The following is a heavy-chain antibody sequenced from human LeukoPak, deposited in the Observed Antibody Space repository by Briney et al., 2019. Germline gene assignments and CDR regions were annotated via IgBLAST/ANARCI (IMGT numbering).Heavy chain of an antibody. V-gene: IGHV3-23*01. CDR1: GFTFSSYA. J-gene: IGHJ4*02. D-gene: IGHD2-8*01. Sequence: GGSQRLSCAASGFTFSSYAMSWVRQAPGKGLEWVSAMSGSSGGTYYADSVKGRFTIFRDNSKNTLYLQMTSLRAEDTTVYYCAKEYCTNDVCYFFDYWGQGTLVSVSS. CDR2: MSGSSGGT. CDR3: AKEYCTNDVCYFFDY.